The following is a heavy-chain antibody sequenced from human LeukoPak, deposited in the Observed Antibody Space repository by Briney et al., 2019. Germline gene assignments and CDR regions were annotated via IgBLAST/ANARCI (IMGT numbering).Heavy chain of an antibody. CDR1: GYIFTGYW. J-gene: IGHJ4*02. Sequence: GESLKVSCKGSGYIFTGYWIGWVRQMPGKGLEWMGIIYPGDSDTRYSPSFQGQVTISADKSISTAYLQWSSLKASDTAMYCCARGSIQLVLPYYFDYWGQGTLVTVSS. CDR2: IYPGDSDT. D-gene: IGHD6-13*01. V-gene: IGHV5-51*01. CDR3: ARGSIQLVLPYYFDY.